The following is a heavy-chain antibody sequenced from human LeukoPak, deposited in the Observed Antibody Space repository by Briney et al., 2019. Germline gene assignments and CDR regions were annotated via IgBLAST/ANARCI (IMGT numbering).Heavy chain of an antibody. J-gene: IGHJ4*02. V-gene: IGHV1-18*01. Sequence: ASVKVSCKASGYTFINSGITWVRQAPGQGLEWMGWISAYNGNTDYAQKFQGRVTMTTDTSTTTAYMHLTSLSSDDTAVYYCARGGDKGDYWGQGTLVTVSS. CDR2: ISAYNGNT. CDR1: GYTFINSG. CDR3: ARGGDKGDY. D-gene: IGHD3-10*01.